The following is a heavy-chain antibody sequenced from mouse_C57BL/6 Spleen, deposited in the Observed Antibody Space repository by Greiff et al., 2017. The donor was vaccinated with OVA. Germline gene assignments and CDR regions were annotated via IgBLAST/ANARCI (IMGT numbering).Heavy chain of an antibody. Sequence: QVQLQQPGAELVRPGTSVKLSCKASGYTFTSYWMHWVKQRPGQGLEWIGVIDPSDSYTNYNQKFKGKATLTVDTSSSTAYMQLSSLTSEDSAVYYCARNEGFSAWFAYWGQGTLVTVSA. CDR2: IDPSDSYT. CDR1: GYTFTSYW. CDR3: ARNEGFSAWFAY. D-gene: IGHD3-1*01. J-gene: IGHJ3*01. V-gene: IGHV1-59*01.